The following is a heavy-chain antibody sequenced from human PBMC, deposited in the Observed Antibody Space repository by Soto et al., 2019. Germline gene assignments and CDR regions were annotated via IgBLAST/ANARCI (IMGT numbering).Heavy chain of an antibody. D-gene: IGHD3-10*01. CDR3: AHMRNDYGSGRHAVDL. CDR1: GFSISTSGVG. J-gene: IGHJ3*01. V-gene: IGHV2-5*02. Sequence: QITLKESGPTLLKPTQTLTLTCTFSGFSISTSGVGVGWIRHPPGKALEWLALIYWDDDKRYSPSLKSRLTITKDTSKNQVVVTMTNMDPVDTGTYYCAHMRNDYGSGRHAVDLLGQGTMVTVSS. CDR2: IYWDDDK.